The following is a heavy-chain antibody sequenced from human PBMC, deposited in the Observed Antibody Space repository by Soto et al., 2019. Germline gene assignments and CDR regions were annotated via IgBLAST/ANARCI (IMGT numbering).Heavy chain of an antibody. CDR1: GGTFSSYA. CDR3: ARSQGSSTSLEIYYYYYYGMDV. V-gene: IGHV1-69*01. D-gene: IGHD2-2*01. Sequence: QVQLVQSGAEVKKPGSSVKVSCKASGGTFSSYAISWVRQAPGQGLEWIGGIIPISETTNYAQKFQGRVTITADESKSTAYMELSSLRSEDTAAYYCARSQGSSTSLEIYYYYYYGMDVWGQGTTVTVSS. J-gene: IGHJ6*02. CDR2: IIPISETT.